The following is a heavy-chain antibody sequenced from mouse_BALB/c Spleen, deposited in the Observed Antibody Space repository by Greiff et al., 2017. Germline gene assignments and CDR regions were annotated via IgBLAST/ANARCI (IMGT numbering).Heavy chain of an antibody. Sequence: EVKLVESGAELVKPGASVKLSCTASGFNIKDTYMHWVKQRPEQGLEWIGRIDPANGNTKYDPKFQGKATITADTSSNTAYLQLSSLTSEDTAVYYCARSTDWYFDVWGAGTTVTVSS. CDR3: ARSTDWYFDV. J-gene: IGHJ1*01. CDR1: GFNIKDTY. CDR2: IDPANGNT. V-gene: IGHV14-3*02. D-gene: IGHD4-1*02.